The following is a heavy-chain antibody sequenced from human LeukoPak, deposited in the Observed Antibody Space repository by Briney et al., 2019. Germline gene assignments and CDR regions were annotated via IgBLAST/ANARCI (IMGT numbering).Heavy chain of an antibody. Sequence: GGSLRLSCAASGFTFRNYGMNWVRQAPGKGLEWVSYVSSSSSSINYADSVKGRFTISRDNAKNSLYPQMNSLRAEDTALYHCARVGYDYYYDSSGYDYWGQGTLVTVSS. J-gene: IGHJ4*02. CDR1: GFTFRNYG. D-gene: IGHD3-22*01. V-gene: IGHV3-21*04. CDR2: VSSSSSSI. CDR3: ARVGYDYYYDSSGYDY.